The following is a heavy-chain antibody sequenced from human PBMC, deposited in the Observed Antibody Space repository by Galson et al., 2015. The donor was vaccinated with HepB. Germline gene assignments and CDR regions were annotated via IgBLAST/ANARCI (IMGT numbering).Heavy chain of an antibody. Sequence: SVTVSCKASGGTFRTYALSWVRQAPGQGLEWMGGIIPTFGSTNYAQNFHGRVTITADVSTSTAFMELSGLRSDDTAVYYCARVRSTTEAPDVVVVPNAMGAFDLWGQGTAVTVSS. J-gene: IGHJ3*01. CDR2: IIPTFGST. CDR3: ARVRSTTEAPDVVVVPNAMGAFDL. V-gene: IGHV1-69*13. CDR1: GGTFRTYA. D-gene: IGHD2-2*01.